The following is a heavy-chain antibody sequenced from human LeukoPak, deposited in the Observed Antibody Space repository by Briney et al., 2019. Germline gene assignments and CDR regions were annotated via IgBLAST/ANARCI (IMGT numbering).Heavy chain of an antibody. Sequence: GRSLRLSCAASGFTFSSYAMHWVRQAPGKGLEWGAVISYDGSNKYYADSVKGRFTISRDNSKNTLYLQMNSLRAEGTAVYYCAREGWPQFSAVAASYVGAFDIWGQGTMVTVSS. D-gene: IGHD6-19*01. CDR1: GFTFSSYA. CDR3: AREGWPQFSAVAASYVGAFDI. V-gene: IGHV3-30-3*01. J-gene: IGHJ3*02. CDR2: ISYDGSNK.